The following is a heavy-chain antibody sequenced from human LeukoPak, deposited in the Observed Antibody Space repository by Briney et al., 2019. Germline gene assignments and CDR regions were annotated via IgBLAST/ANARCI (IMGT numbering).Heavy chain of an antibody. CDR1: GYIFRSYD. Sequence: GGSLRLSCAASGYIFRSYDMHWVRQARGKGLECVAVISNDGRDKYYADSVKGRFTIPRDNPKNTLYLQMNSLRDEDTALYYCARDGGYSRGWTYGAGEYWGPVTMVTV. CDR3: ARDGGYSRGWTYGAGEY. D-gene: IGHD6-19*01. J-gene: IGHJ4*02. V-gene: IGHV3-30*04. CDR2: ISNDGRDK.